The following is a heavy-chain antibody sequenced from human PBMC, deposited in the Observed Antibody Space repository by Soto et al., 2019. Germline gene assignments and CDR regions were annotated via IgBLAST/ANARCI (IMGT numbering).Heavy chain of an antibody. Sequence: QVQLQESGPGLVKPSQTLSLTCTVSGGSITSGDSYWSWIRQHPGKGLEWIGFIYFSGSTYYNPSLKSRVIISVDTSKNQFSLKLSSVTAADTAVYYCARAPWGDYYGSGSQYYFDYWGQGTLVTVSS. CDR1: GGSITSGDSY. J-gene: IGHJ4*02. D-gene: IGHD3-10*01. CDR2: IYFSGST. CDR3: ARAPWGDYYGSGSQYYFDY. V-gene: IGHV4-31*03.